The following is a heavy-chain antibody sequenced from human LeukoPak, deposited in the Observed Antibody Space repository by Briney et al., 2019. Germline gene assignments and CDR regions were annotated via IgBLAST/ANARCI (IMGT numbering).Heavy chain of an antibody. CDR2: IIPIFGTA. V-gene: IGHV1-69*13. Sequence: SVKVSCKASGYTFTSYAISWVRQAPGQGLEWMGRIIPIFGTANYAQKFQGRVTITADESTSTAYMELSSLGSEDTAVYYCARVMGGSGYPPYYYYYYYMDVWGKGTTVTVSS. CDR3: ARVMGGSGYPPYYYYYYYMDV. CDR1: GYTFTSYA. J-gene: IGHJ6*03. D-gene: IGHD5-12*01.